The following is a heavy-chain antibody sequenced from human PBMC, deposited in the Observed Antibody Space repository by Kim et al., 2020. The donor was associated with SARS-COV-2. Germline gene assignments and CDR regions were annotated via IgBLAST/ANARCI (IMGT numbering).Heavy chain of an antibody. CDR1: GYSFTSYW. V-gene: IGHV5-10-1*01. J-gene: IGHJ6*02. CDR2: IDPSDSYT. Sequence: GESLKISCKGSGYSFTSYWISWVRQMPGKGLEWMGRIDPSDSYTNYSPSFQGHVTISADKSISTAYLQWSSLKASDTAMYYCARHKGWGDCSSTSCYPSRYYYYGMDVWGQGTTVTVSS. CDR3: ARHKGWGDCSSTSCYPSRYYYYGMDV. D-gene: IGHD2-2*01.